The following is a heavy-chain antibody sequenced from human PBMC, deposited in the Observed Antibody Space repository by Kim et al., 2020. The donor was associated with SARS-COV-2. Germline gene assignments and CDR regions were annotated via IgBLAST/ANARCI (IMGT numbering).Heavy chain of an antibody. CDR1: GGTFSSYA. D-gene: IGHD3-22*01. CDR3: ARMGVYDSSGYYYYYYGMDV. J-gene: IGHJ6*02. V-gene: IGHV1-69*13. CDR2: IIPIFGTA. Sequence: SVKVSCKASGGTFSSYAISWVRQAPGQGLEWMGGIIPIFGTANYAQKFQGRVTITADESTSTAYMELSSLRSEDTAVYYCARMGVYDSSGYYYYYYGMDVWGQGTTVTVSS.